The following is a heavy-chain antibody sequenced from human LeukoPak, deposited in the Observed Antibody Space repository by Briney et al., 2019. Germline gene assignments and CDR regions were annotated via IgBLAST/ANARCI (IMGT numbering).Heavy chain of an antibody. CDR1: GFTFSSYG. CDR2: ISGSGGST. V-gene: IGHV3-23*01. Sequence: GGSLRLSCAASGFTFSSYGMSWVRQAPGKGLEWVSAISGSGGSTYYADSVKGRFTISRDNSKNTLYLQMGSLRGEDTAVYYCARDGAPKTIGYLCAWGQGTLVTVSS. D-gene: IGHD6-25*01. CDR3: ARDGAPKTIGYLCA. J-gene: IGHJ5*02.